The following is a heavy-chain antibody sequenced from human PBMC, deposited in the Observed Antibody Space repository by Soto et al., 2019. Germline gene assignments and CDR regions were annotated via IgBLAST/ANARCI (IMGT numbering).Heavy chain of an antibody. D-gene: IGHD3-10*01. V-gene: IGHV4-59*12. CDR2: IYYSGST. CDR1: GASISGYY. J-gene: IGHJ5*02. CDR3: ARGHYYGSGSAIRWFDP. Sequence: SETLSLTCSVSGASISGYYWSWIRQPPGKGLEWIGYIYYSGSTNYNPSLKSRVTISVDTSKNQFSLKLSSVTAADTAVYYCARGHYYGSGSAIRWFDPWGQGTLVTVSS.